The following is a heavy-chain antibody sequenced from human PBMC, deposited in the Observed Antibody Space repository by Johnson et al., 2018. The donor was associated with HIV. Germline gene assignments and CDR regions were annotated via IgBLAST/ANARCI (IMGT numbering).Heavy chain of an antibody. CDR2: IRYDGSNK. V-gene: IGHV3-30*02. CDR3: AKDSMGFNWNQFEAFDM. D-gene: IGHD1-20*01. Sequence: QVQLVESGGGVVQPGRSMRLSCAASGFTFSTYAMNWVRQAPGKGLEWVAFIRYDGSNKYYADSVKGRFTISRDNSKNTLYLQMNSLRGEDTAVYYCAKDSMGFNWNQFEAFDMWGQGTMVTVSS. J-gene: IGHJ3*02. CDR1: GFTFSTYA.